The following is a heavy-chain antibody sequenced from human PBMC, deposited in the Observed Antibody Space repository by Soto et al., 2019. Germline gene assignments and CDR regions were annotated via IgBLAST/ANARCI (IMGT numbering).Heavy chain of an antibody. D-gene: IGHD6-13*01. V-gene: IGHV6-1*01. CDR3: ARAKQLPPNWFDP. CDR2: TYYRSKWYN. J-gene: IGHJ5*02. Sequence: AQPLSLTCAISSDSVSINSAACNWISQSPSRGLEWLGRTYYRSKWYNDYAVSVKSRITINPHTSKNQFSLQLNSVTPEDTAVYYCARAKQLPPNWFDPWGQGTLVTVSS. CDR1: SDSVSINSAA.